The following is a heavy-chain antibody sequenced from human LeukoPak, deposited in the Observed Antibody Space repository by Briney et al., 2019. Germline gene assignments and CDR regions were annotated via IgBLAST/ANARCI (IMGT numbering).Heavy chain of an antibody. J-gene: IGHJ4*02. CDR1: GFTFSSYW. CDR3: ARVTMVRGASYYFDY. Sequence: GGSLRLSCAVSGFTFSSYWMSWVRQAPGKGLEWVANINQYGTEKYYVDSVKGRFTISRDNEKNSLYLQMNSLRAEDTAVYYCARVTMVRGASYYFDYWGQGTLVTVSS. V-gene: IGHV3-7*02. D-gene: IGHD3-10*01. CDR2: INQYGTEK.